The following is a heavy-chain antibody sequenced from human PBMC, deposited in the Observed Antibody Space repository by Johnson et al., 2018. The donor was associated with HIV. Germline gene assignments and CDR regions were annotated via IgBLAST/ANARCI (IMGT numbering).Heavy chain of an antibody. Sequence: VQLVESGGGLVQPGGSLRLSCAASGFTFSSYWMHWVRQAPGKGLVWVSRINSDGSTKLYADSVKGRFTISIDNYKNTLYLQMNSLRVEDTAVYYCARVGYYVDAFDIWGQGTVVTVSS. J-gene: IGHJ3*02. CDR1: GFTFSSYW. CDR2: INSDGSTK. V-gene: IGHV3-74*01. D-gene: IGHD3-22*01. CDR3: ARVGYYVDAFDI.